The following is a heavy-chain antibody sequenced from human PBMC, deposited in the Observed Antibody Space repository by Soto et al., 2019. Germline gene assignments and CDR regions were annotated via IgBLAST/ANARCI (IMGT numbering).Heavy chain of an antibody. CDR3: ARDYRGGYYDILTGYGH. CDR2: ISSSSSYI. Sequence: PWGSLRLSGAASGFTFSSYSMNWVRQAPGKGLEWVSSISSSSSYIYYADSVKGRFTISRDNAKNSLYLQMNSLRAEDTAVYYCARDYRGGYYDILTGYGHWGQGTLVTVSS. V-gene: IGHV3-21*01. D-gene: IGHD3-9*01. J-gene: IGHJ4*02. CDR1: GFTFSSYS.